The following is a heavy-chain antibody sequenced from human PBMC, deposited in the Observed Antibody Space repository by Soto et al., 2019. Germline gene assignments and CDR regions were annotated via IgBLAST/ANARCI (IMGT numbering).Heavy chain of an antibody. J-gene: IGHJ6*02. V-gene: IGHV3-21*01. Sequence: PGGSLRLSCAASGFTFSTYSMNWVRQAPGKGLEWISSISNSGSYIYYADSLKGRFTISRDNAKNSLYLQMNSLRAEDTAVYYCARGEQQFLFYNGMDVWGQGTTVTVSS. D-gene: IGHD6-13*01. CDR3: ARGEQQFLFYNGMDV. CDR2: ISNSGSYI. CDR1: GFTFSTYS.